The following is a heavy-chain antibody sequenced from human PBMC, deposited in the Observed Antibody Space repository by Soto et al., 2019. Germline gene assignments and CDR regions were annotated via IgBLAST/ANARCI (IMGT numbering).Heavy chain of an antibody. V-gene: IGHV4-30-2*01. D-gene: IGHD3-22*01. CDR2: IYHSGST. Sequence: TLSLTCAVSGGSISSGGYSWSWIRQPPGKGLEWIGYIYHSGSTYYNPSLKSRVTISVDRSKNQFSLKLSSVTAADTAVYYCARASSYYDSSGYYWTADAFDIWGQGTMVTVSS. CDR3: ARASSYYDSSGYYWTADAFDI. CDR1: GGSISSGGYS. J-gene: IGHJ3*02.